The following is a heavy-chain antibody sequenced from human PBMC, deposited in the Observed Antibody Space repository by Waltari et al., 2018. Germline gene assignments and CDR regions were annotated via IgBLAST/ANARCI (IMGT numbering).Heavy chain of an antibody. CDR2: ISSSSSTI. J-gene: IGHJ4*02. CDR1: GFTFSSYR. CDR3: ASSWGPDIVVVPAAIRGGVGDY. Sequence: EVQLVASGGGLVQPGGSLRLSCAASGFTFSSYRMNWVRQAPGQGLEWVSYISSSSSTIYYADSVKARFTISRDNAKNSLYLQMNSLRAEETAVYYCASSWGPDIVVVPAAIRGGVGDYWGQGTLVTVSS. D-gene: IGHD2-2*02. V-gene: IGHV3-48*01.